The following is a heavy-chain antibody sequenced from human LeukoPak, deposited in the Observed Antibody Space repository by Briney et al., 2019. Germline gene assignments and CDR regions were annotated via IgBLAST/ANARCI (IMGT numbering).Heavy chain of an antibody. D-gene: IGHD6-6*01. CDR1: GFSFSSYA. CDR2: ISGSGGST. J-gene: IGHJ4*02. Sequence: GGSLRLSCAASGFSFSSYAMSWVRQAPGKGLEWVSAISGSGGSTYYADSVKGRFTISRDNSKNTLYLQMNSLRAEDTAVYYCARAVEYSSLGYWGQGTLVTVSS. CDR3: ARAVEYSSLGY. V-gene: IGHV3-23*01.